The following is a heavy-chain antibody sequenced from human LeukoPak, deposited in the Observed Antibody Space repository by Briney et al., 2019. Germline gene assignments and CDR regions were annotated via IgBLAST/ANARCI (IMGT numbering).Heavy chain of an antibody. D-gene: IGHD2-2*01. CDR1: GGSISGYY. CDR3: ARRLRSRNVVVPAAAYFDY. V-gene: IGHV4-59*12. Sequence: SETLSLTCTVSGGSISGYYWSWIRQSPGKGLEWIGYIYYSGNTHYNPSLQSRVTISIDTSKNQFSLKLSSVTAADTAVYYCARRLRSRNVVVPAAAYFDYWGQGTLVTVSS. CDR2: IYYSGNT. J-gene: IGHJ4*02.